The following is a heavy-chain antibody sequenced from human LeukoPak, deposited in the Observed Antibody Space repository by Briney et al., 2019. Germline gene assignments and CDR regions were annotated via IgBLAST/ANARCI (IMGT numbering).Heavy chain of an antibody. D-gene: IGHD6-13*01. CDR3: ARDGRHAAGRYSFDY. V-gene: IGHV3-48*02. J-gene: IGHJ4*02. CDR1: GFTFSSYS. CDR2: ISSSSSTI. Sequence: GGSLRLSCAASGFTFSSYSMNWVRQAPGKGLEWVSYISSSSSTIYYTDSVKGRFTISRDNAKNSLYLQMNSLTDEDTAVYYCARDGRHAAGRYSFDYWGQGTLVTVSS.